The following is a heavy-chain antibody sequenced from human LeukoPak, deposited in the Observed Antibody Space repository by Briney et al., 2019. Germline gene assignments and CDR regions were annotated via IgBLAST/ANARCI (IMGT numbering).Heavy chain of an antibody. CDR1: GYTFSSYS. Sequence: ASVKVSCKASGYTFSSYSISWVRQAPGQGLEWMGWISGYNGNTHYAQKLQGRVTMTTDTSTNTAYMELRSLRSNDTAVYYCARDGMRTGTTDYWGQGTLVTVS. CDR3: ARDGMRTGTTDY. CDR2: ISGYNGNT. V-gene: IGHV1-18*01. J-gene: IGHJ4*02. D-gene: IGHD1-1*01.